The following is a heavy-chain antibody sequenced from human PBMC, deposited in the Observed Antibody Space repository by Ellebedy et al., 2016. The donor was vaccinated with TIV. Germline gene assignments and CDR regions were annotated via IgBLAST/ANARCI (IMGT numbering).Heavy chain of an antibody. CDR3: VKDQIAGDGRWVFDI. CDR2: LYGSGRGI. Sequence: PGGSLRLSCAASGFTFSSFAMGWARQTPGKGLEGVSGLYGSGRGIFYSDSVRGRFTVSRDNSKNTLYLHMNSLTVEDTAIYYCVKDQIAGDGRWVFDIWGQGTVVTVSS. V-gene: IGHV3-23*01. CDR1: GFTFSSFA. D-gene: IGHD5-24*01. J-gene: IGHJ3*02.